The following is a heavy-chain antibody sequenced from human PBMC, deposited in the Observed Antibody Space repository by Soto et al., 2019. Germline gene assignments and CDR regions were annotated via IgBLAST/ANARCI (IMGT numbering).Heavy chain of an antibody. Sequence: SETLSLTCTVPGGAISGYYWTWIRQSDGEELEWIGRIYSSGRTNSNHSLKSRVTISLDTSMNYFSLRLGSVTAADTAVYYCARVQLFADWFDPWCQGTLGTVSS. CDR1: GGAISGYY. V-gene: IGHV4-4*07. CDR2: IYSSGRT. D-gene: IGHD5-18*01. CDR3: ARVQLFADWFDP. J-gene: IGHJ5*02.